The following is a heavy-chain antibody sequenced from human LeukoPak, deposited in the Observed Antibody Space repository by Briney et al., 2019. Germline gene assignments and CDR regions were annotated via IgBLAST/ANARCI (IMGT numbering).Heavy chain of an antibody. Sequence: ASVKVSCKASGYTLTGYYMHWVRQARGQGLEWMGWINPNSGGTNYAQKFQGRVTMTGDTSISTIYMEVTRLRSDDTAIYYCARDFFSEVTYHGEIAYFDQWGPGTLVSVSS. CDR1: GYTLTGYY. J-gene: IGHJ4*02. D-gene: IGHD1-14*01. V-gene: IGHV1-2*02. CDR2: INPNSGGT. CDR3: ARDFFSEVTYHGEIAYFDQ.